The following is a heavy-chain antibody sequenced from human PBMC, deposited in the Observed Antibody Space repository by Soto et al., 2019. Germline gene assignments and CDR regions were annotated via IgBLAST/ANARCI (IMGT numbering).Heavy chain of an antibody. CDR2: ISASGSTI. CDR1: GFIFSNFE. Sequence: EVQLVESGGGLAQPGGSLRLSCAVSGFIFSNFEMNWVRQAPGKGLEWVSYISASGSTIYFADSVKGRFTISKHNAKNSMSLQMNSLRVEDTAVYYCARSGSYYREIANWGHGTLVTVSP. V-gene: IGHV3-48*03. D-gene: IGHD3-10*01. CDR3: ARSGSYYREIAN. J-gene: IGHJ4*01.